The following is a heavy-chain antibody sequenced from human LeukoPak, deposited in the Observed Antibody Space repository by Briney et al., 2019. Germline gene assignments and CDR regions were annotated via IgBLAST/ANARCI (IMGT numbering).Heavy chain of an antibody. V-gene: IGHV3-7*01. J-gene: IGHJ4*02. Sequence: GGSLRPSCAASGFAFSTYWMTWVRQAPGKGLEWVANINLDGTEEHYVDSSLKGRFTISRDNAKNSLYLQMTSLRVEDTAVYYCASGRHDFLHWGQGTLVTVSS. CDR3: ASGRHDFLH. CDR2: INLDGTEE. D-gene: IGHD3/OR15-3a*01. CDR1: GFAFSTYW.